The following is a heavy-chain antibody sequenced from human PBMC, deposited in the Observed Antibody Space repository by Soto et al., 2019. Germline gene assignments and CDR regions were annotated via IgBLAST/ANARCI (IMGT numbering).Heavy chain of an antibody. CDR1: GYTFTSYD. CDR2: MNPNSGNT. Sequence: ASVKVSCKASGYTFTSYDINWVRQATGQGLEWMGWMNPNSGNTGYAQKFQGRVTMTRNTSISTAYMELGSLRSEDTAVYYCARGTEWRKAADYWGQGTLVTVSS. V-gene: IGHV1-8*01. D-gene: IGHD3-3*01. CDR3: ARGTEWRKAADY. J-gene: IGHJ4*02.